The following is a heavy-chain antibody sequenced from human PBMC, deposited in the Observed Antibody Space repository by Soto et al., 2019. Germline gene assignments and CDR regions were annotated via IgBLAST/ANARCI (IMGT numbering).Heavy chain of an antibody. CDR2: ISAYNGNT. V-gene: IGHV1-18*01. D-gene: IGHD4-17*01. CDR1: GYTFTSYG. CDR3: ARDRGGRGTYGGNPHY. J-gene: IGHJ4*02. Sequence: GASVKVSCKASGYTFTSYGISWVRQAPGQGLEWMGWISAYNGNTNYAQKLQGRVTMTTDTSTSTAYMELRSLRSDDTAVYYCARDRGGRGTYGGNPHYWGQGTLVTVSS.